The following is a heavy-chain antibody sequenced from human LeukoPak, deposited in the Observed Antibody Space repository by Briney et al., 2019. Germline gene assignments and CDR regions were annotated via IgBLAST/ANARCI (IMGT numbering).Heavy chain of an antibody. CDR2: INRSGST. J-gene: IGHJ6*03. D-gene: IGHD3-10*01. V-gene: IGHV4-34*01. CDR3: ERHVRETTMVRGRREQKNYYYYMEV. CDR1: GGSFSGYY. Sequence: SETLSLTCSVYGGSFSGYYWSWIPHPPGKGLEWSVKINRSGSTNYNPSLNSLITITVDTSKNEFCLKLRCVTAADTAVYYCERHVRETTMVRGRREQKNYYYYMEVWGKGTTVTVSS.